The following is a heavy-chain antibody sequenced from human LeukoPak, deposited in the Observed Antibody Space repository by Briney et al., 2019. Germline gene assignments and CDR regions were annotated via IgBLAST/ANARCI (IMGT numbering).Heavy chain of an antibody. V-gene: IGHV3-21*01. CDR1: GFTFSSYS. CDR2: ISSSSYI. Sequence: GGSLRLSRAASGFTFSSYSMNWVRQAPGKGLEWVSSISSSSYIYYADSVKGRFTISRDNAKNSLYLQMNSLRAEDTAVYYCARVVEQQLVRWGQGTLVTVSS. D-gene: IGHD6-13*01. CDR3: ARVVEQQLVR. J-gene: IGHJ4*02.